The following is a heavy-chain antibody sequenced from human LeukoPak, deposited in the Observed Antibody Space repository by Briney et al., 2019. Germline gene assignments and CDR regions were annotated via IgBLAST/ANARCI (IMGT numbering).Heavy chain of an antibody. J-gene: IGHJ2*01. CDR2: IKQDGSEK. V-gene: IGHV3-7*01. CDR3: ARNDWGLGSFWYFTL. D-gene: IGHD7-27*01. CDR1: GFTFSHYW. Sequence: GGSLRLSCEASGFTFSHYWMSWVRQAPGKGLEWVACIKQDGSEKEYVDSVKGRFTISRDNAKDSLFLQLNSLRAEDTAVYFCARNDWGLGSFWYFTLWGRGTLVTVSS.